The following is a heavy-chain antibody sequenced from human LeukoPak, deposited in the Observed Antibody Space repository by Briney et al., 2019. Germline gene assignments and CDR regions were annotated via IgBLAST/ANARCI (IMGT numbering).Heavy chain of an antibody. V-gene: IGHV4-38-2*02. Sequence: SETLSLTCTVSGYSISSGYYWGWIRQPPGKGLEWIGSIYHSGSTYYNPSLKSRVTISVDTSKNQFSLKLNSVTAADTAVYYCARDYYDSRGEAFDIWGQGTMVTVSS. CDR1: GYSISSGYY. CDR3: ARDYYDSRGEAFDI. J-gene: IGHJ3*02. D-gene: IGHD3-22*01. CDR2: IYHSGST.